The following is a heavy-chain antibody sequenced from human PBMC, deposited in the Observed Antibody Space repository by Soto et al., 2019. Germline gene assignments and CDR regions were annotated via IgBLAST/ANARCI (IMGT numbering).Heavy chain of an antibody. CDR2: ISGGGNPT. D-gene: IGHD3-22*01. CDR3: ATDRTYDSSAYDS. J-gene: IGHJ4*02. V-gene: IGHV3-23*01. CDR1: GFTFSRFG. Sequence: EVQLLESGGGLVQPGGSLRLSCAASGFTFSRFGMSWVRQAPGKGLEWVSGISGGGNPTYYSDSVKGRFTISRDSAKNTLYQQMSSMRTEDTAVYYCATDRTYDSSAYDSWGQGTLVTVSS.